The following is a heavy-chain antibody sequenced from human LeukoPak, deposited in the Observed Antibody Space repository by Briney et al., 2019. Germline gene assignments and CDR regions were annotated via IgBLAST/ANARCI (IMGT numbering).Heavy chain of an antibody. D-gene: IGHD1-14*01. V-gene: IGHV3-23*01. CDR3: AQSANHVYYYYMDV. J-gene: IGHJ6*03. CDR2: ISNSGGST. CDR1: GIIFSSYA. Sequence: GGSLRLSCAASGIIFSSYAMSWVRQAPGRGLEWVSAISNSGGSTYYAASVKGRFTISRDNSKNTLYLQMNSLRAEDTAVYYCAQSANHVYYYYMDVWGKGTTVTVSS.